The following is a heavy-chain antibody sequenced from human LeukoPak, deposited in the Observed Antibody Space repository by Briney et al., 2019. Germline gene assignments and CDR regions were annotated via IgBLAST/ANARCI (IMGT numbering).Heavy chain of an antibody. Sequence: GGSLTLSCAASGFTFSSYSMNWVRQAPGKGLEWVSSISTSADYIYYADSVKGRFTMSRDNAKNSLYLQMDSLRAEDTAVYYCARDLVLSRSVGASEKVDYWGQGTLVTVSS. D-gene: IGHD1-26*01. CDR1: GFTFSSYS. CDR3: ARDLVLSRSVGASEKVDY. V-gene: IGHV3-21*01. J-gene: IGHJ4*02. CDR2: ISTSADYI.